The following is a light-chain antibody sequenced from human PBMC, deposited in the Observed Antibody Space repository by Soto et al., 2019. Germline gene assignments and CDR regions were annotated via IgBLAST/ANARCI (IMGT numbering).Light chain of an antibody. CDR1: QSISSF. CDR3: QQRSNWPPTIT. V-gene: IGKV3-11*01. CDR2: DAS. Sequence: DIVLTQSPATLSLSPGERAILSCRASQSISSFLTWYQQKPGQAPRLLIYDASNRATGIPARFSGSGSGTDFTLTISSLEPEDFAVYYCQQRSNWPPTITFGQGTRLEIK. J-gene: IGKJ5*01.